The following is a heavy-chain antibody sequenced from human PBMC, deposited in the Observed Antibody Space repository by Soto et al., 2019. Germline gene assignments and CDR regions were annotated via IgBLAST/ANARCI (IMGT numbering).Heavy chain of an antibody. CDR3: ARALVVVPAARPFDY. V-gene: IGHV4-59*12. CDR1: GGSISSYY. CDR2: IYYSGST. Sequence: SETLSLTCTVSGGSISSYYWSWIRQPPGKGMEWIVYIYYSGSTYYNPSLKSRVTISVDTSKNQFSLKLSSVTAADTAVYYCARALVVVPAARPFDYWGQGTLVTVSS. J-gene: IGHJ4*02. D-gene: IGHD2-2*01.